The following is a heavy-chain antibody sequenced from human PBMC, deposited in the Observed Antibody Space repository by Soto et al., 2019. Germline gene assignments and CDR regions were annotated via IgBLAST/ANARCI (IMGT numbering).Heavy chain of an antibody. CDR2: IYYSGST. V-gene: IGHV4-39*01. D-gene: IGHD3-9*01. CDR3: ARLEGLATISYYFDF. J-gene: IGHJ4*02. Sequence: SETLSLTCIVSGGSISSNSYYRAWIRQPPGKGLECIGSIYYSGSTYYNPSLKSRVTISVDTSKSQFSLRLNSVTAADSAVYFCARLEGLATISYYFDFWGQGAQVTVSS. CDR1: GGSISSNSYY.